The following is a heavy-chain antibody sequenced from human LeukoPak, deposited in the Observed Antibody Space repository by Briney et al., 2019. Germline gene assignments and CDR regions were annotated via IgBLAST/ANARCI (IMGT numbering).Heavy chain of an antibody. Sequence: SETLSLTCRVSGGSISSYYWSWIRQAPGKGLEWIGYIYYSGSTKYSPSLKSRVTISVDTSKNQFSLKLSSVTAADTAVYYCARSSYYGILTGYPNFDYWGQGTLVTVSS. D-gene: IGHD3-9*01. CDR1: GGSISSYY. CDR3: ARSSYYGILTGYPNFDY. V-gene: IGHV4-59*08. CDR2: IYYSGST. J-gene: IGHJ4*02.